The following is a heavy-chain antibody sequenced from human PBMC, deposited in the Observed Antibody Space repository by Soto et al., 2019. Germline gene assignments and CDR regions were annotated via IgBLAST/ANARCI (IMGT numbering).Heavy chain of an antibody. V-gene: IGHV1-46*02. CDR1: GYTFNNYY. CDR2: INPNGGGT. D-gene: IGHD3-9*01. Sequence: QAQLVQSGAEVKKPGASVKVSCKASGYTFNNYYMHWVRQAPGQGLEWMGIINPNGGGTSYSQNFQGSVXXTXDXXTTTVYMELSSVMPEDTAVYFCARTLDSPPYYFDLWGQGTLVTVSS. CDR3: ARTLDSPPYYFDL. J-gene: IGHJ4*02.